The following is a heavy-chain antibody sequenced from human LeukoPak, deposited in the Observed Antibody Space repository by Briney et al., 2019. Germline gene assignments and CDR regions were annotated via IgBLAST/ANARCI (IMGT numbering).Heavy chain of an antibody. CDR1: GFTFSSYS. Sequence: PGGSLRPSCAASGFTFSSYSMNWVRQAPGKGLEWVSSISSSSSYIYYADSVKGRFTISRDNAKNSLYLQMNSLRAEDTAVYYCARDTPGTTYYYDSSGYFPDYFDYWGQGTLVTVSS. V-gene: IGHV3-21*01. CDR2: ISSSSSYI. CDR3: ARDTPGTTYYYDSSGYFPDYFDY. J-gene: IGHJ4*02. D-gene: IGHD3-22*01.